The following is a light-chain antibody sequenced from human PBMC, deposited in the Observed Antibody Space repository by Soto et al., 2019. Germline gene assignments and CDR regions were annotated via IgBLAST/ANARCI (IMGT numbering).Light chain of an antibody. J-gene: IGKJ4*01. V-gene: IGKV1-6*01. CDR2: DTY. CDR3: LQDNMYPLT. Sequence: AIQMTQSPSSLSASVGDRVTITCRASQGIRNDLGWYQQKPGKAPKVLIYDTYTLQSGVPSRFRGSRSGTDFTLTISSLQPEDIATYYCLQDNMYPLTFGGGTKVDIK. CDR1: QGIRND.